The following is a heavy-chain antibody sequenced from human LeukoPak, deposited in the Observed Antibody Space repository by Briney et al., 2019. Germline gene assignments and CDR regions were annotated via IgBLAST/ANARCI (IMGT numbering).Heavy chain of an antibody. V-gene: IGHV4-34*01. CDR2: INHSGST. CDR1: GGSFSGYY. J-gene: IGHJ5*02. D-gene: IGHD2-2*01. Sequence: SETLSLTCAVYGGSFSGYYWSWIRQPPGKGLEWIGEINHSGSTNYNPSLKSRVTISVDTSKNQFSLKLSSVTAADTAVYYCARTGYCSSTSWSCVDPWGQGTLVTVSS. CDR3: ARTGYCSSTSWSCVDP.